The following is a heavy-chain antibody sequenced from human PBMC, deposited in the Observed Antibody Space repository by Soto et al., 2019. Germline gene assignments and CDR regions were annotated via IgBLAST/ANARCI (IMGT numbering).Heavy chain of an antibody. J-gene: IGHJ6*02. CDR2: TYYRSKWYN. D-gene: IGHD2-2*01. CDR1: GDSVSSNSAA. CDR3: AKDIGDIVVVAPAVSHYYNCGMDV. V-gene: IGHV6-1*01. Sequence: PSQTLSLTCAISGDSVSSNSAAWNWIRQSPSRGLEWLGRTYYRSKWYNDYAVSVKSRITINPDTSKTQFSLQLNSVTPEDTAVYFCAKDIGDIVVVAPAVSHYYNCGMDVWGQGTTVTVSS.